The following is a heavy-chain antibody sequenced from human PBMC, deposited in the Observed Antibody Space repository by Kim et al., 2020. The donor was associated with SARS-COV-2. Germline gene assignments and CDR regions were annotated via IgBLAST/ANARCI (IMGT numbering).Heavy chain of an antibody. Sequence: SETLSLTCTVSGGSISSSSYYWGWIRQPPGKGLEWIGSIYYSGSTYYNPSLKSRVTISVDTSKNQFSLKLSSVTAADTAVYYCAGQRKKTTPFDYWGQGTLVTVSS. CDR3: AGQRKKTTPFDY. J-gene: IGHJ4*02. V-gene: IGHV4-39*01. D-gene: IGHD1-1*01. CDR1: GGSISSSSYY. CDR2: IYYSGST.